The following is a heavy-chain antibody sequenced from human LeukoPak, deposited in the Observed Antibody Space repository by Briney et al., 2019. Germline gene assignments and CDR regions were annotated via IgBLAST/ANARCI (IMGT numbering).Heavy chain of an antibody. CDR2: IDYSGST. Sequence: KSSETLSLTCSVSGGSISSSTYHWGWIRQPPGKGLEWIASIDYSGSTYYNPSLKSRVTISVGTSKNQFSLKLRSVTAADTAVYYCARYASGTNFRGIDSWGQGTLVTVSS. J-gene: IGHJ4*02. CDR3: ARYASGTNFRGIDS. D-gene: IGHD1-26*01. CDR1: GGSISSSTYH. V-gene: IGHV4-39*07.